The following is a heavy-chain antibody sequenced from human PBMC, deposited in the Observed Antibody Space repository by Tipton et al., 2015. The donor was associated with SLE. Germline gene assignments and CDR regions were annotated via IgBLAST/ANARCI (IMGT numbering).Heavy chain of an antibody. CDR3: ARTLAAQIDY. Sequence: TLSLTCTVSGASMSSHYWSWIRQPPGKGLEWIGYINYLGNTDYNPSRKRRVTISADPSKSQFSLTLNFVTAADTAVYYCARTLAAQIDYWGQGTLVTVSS. V-gene: IGHV4-59*11. J-gene: IGHJ4*02. CDR1: GASMSSHY. CDR2: INYLGNT. D-gene: IGHD6-6*01.